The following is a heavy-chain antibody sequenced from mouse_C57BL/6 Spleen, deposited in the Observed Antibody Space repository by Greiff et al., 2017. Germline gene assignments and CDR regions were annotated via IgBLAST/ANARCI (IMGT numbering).Heavy chain of an antibody. J-gene: IGHJ3*01. CDR1: GFTFSSYG. Sequence: EVHLVESGGDLVKPGGSLKLSCAASGFTFSSYGMSWVRQTPDKRLEWVATISSGGSYTYYPDSVKGRFTISRDNAKNTLYLQMSSLKSEDTAMYYCARAYGSSYLFAYWGQGTLVTVSA. CDR3: ARAYGSSYLFAY. CDR2: ISSGGSYT. D-gene: IGHD1-1*01. V-gene: IGHV5-6*01.